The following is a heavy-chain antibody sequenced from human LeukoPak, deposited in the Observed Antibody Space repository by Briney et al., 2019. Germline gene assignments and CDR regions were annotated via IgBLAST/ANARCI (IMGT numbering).Heavy chain of an antibody. D-gene: IGHD3-22*01. CDR2: IYYSGST. CDR3: AREYSSFEY. J-gene: IGHJ4*02. V-gene: IGHV4-59*01. CDR1: GGSISGYY. Sequence: SETLSLTCTVSGGSISGYYWHWIRQPPGMGLEWIGYIYYSGSTDYKPSLKSRVTISVDTSNNQFSLNLRSVTAADTAVYYCAREYSSFEYWGQGILVTVSS.